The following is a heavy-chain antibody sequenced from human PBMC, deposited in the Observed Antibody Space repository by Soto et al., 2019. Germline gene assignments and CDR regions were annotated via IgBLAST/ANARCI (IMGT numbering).Heavy chain of an antibody. CDR1: GFTFSSYA. J-gene: IGHJ6*02. Sequence: QVQLVESGGGVVQPGRSLRLSCAASGFTFSSYAMHWVRQAPGKGLEWVAVISYDGSNKYYADSVKGRLTISRDNSKNTLYLQMNSLRAEDTAVYYCARDSYGMDVWGQGTTVTVSS. CDR3: ARDSYGMDV. CDR2: ISYDGSNK. V-gene: IGHV3-30-3*01.